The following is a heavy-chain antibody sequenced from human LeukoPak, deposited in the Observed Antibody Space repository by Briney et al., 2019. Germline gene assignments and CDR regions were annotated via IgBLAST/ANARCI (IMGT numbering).Heavy chain of an antibody. Sequence: PGGSLRLSCAALGITVSTNYMTWVRQAPGKGLEWVSVIHSGGTTSCVDSVKGRFTISRDNSKNTLYLQMNSLRAEDTAVYFCARVGGFYYFDHWGQGTLVTVSS. V-gene: IGHV3-53*05. CDR3: ARVGGFYYFDH. CDR2: IHSGGTT. D-gene: IGHD2/OR15-2a*01. CDR1: GITVSTNY. J-gene: IGHJ4*02.